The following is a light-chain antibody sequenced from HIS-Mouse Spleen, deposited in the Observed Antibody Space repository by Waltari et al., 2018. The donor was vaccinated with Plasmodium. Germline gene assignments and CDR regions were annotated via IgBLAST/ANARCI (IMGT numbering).Light chain of an antibody. CDR2: EVS. Sequence: QSALTQPPSASGSPGQSVTISCPGTSIDVGGYNYFSWYQQHPGKAPKLMIYEVSKRPSGVPDRFSGSKSGNTASLTVSGLQAEDEADYYCSSYAGSNNLVFGGGTKLTVL. V-gene: IGLV2-8*01. CDR3: SSYAGSNNLV. J-gene: IGLJ2*01. CDR1: SIDVGGYNY.